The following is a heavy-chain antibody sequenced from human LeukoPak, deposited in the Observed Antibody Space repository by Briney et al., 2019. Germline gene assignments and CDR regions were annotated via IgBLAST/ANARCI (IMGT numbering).Heavy chain of an antibody. J-gene: IGHJ4*02. CDR2: ISAYNGNT. CDR1: GYTFTSYG. V-gene: IGHV1-18*01. CDR3: ARGRLTAAILVFPRDY. D-gene: IGHD2-2*01. Sequence: GASVKVSCKASGYTFTSYGISWVRQAPGQGLEWMGWISAYNGNTNYAQKLQGRVTMTTDTSTSTAYMELRSLRSDDTAVYYCARGRLTAAILVFPRDYWGQGTLVTVSS.